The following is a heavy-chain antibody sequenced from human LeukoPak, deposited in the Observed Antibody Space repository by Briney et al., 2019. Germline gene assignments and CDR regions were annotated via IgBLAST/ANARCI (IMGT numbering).Heavy chain of an antibody. CDR3: AIEGSIVPHQDIDS. D-gene: IGHD2-8*01. CDR2: INSRGSDE. Sequence: GGSLRLSCTASGFTFRTYSMNWVHQAPGKGLEWVSSINSRGSDEYYADSVKGRFTISRDNAKNSLYLQMNSLRAEDTAVYYCAIEGSIVPHQDIDSWGQGTLVTVSS. J-gene: IGHJ4*02. V-gene: IGHV3-21*01. CDR1: GFTFRTYS.